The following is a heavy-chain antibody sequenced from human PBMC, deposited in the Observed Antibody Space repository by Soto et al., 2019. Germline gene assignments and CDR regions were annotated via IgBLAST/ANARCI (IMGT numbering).Heavy chain of an antibody. Sequence: PSETLSLTCSVSGDSISTEGYYWSWIRQHPGKGLEWIGYIYYSGLTSYNPSLKSRVTISRATSKNQFYLKLSSVTAADTAVYYCARLKVNGGAFDVWGPGTMVTVSS. J-gene: IGHJ3*01. D-gene: IGHD2-8*01. V-gene: IGHV4-31*03. CDR1: GDSISTEGYY. CDR2: IYYSGLT. CDR3: ARLKVNGGAFDV.